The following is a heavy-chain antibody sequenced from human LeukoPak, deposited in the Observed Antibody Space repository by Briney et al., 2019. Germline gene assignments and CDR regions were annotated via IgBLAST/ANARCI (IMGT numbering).Heavy chain of an antibody. CDR3: TRQRSTPTDYYGMDV. CDR1: GDSVSSNSAA. CDR2: TYYRSKWYN. Sequence: SQTLSLTCAISGDSVSSNSAAWNWIRQSPSRGLEWLGRTYYRSKWYNDYAASVKSRITIDPDTSKNQFSLQLKSATPEDTAVYYCTRQRSTPTDYYGMDVWGQGTTVTVSS. D-gene: IGHD6-13*01. J-gene: IGHJ6*02. V-gene: IGHV6-1*01.